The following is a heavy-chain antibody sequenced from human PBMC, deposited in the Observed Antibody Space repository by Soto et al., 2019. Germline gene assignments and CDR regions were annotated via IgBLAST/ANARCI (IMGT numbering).Heavy chain of an antibody. V-gene: IGHV3-23*01. J-gene: IGHJ4*02. CDR3: AVFTTVTEADY. Sequence: EVQLLESGGGLVQPGGSRRLSCAASGFMFSSYVMSWVRQAPGKGLEWVSGISGSGSRTYYADPVKGRFSISRDNSKNTLFLQMNSLRAEDTAVYYCAVFTTVTEADYWGQGTRVIVPS. CDR2: ISGSGSRT. CDR1: GFMFSSYV. D-gene: IGHD4-17*01.